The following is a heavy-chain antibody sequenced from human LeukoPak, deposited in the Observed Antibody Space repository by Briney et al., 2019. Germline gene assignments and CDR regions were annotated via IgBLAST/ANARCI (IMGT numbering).Heavy chain of an antibody. D-gene: IGHD3-10*01. CDR2: VWHDGSNR. V-gene: IGHV3-33*01. Sequence: GSSLRLSCTAPGFTFSSYAIHWIRQAPGKVLEWVALVWHDGSNRYYADSVKGRFTISRDNSKNTVYLQMNSLRAEDTAVYYCARELFGSGSCPDYWGQGTLVTVSS. CDR3: ARELFGSGSCPDY. J-gene: IGHJ4*02. CDR1: GFTFSSYA.